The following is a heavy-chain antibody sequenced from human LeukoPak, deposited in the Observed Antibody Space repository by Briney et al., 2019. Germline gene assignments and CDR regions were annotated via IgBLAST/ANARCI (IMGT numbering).Heavy chain of an antibody. CDR1: GGSISSYY. J-gene: IGHJ4*02. Sequence: SETLPLTCTVSGGSISSYYWSWIRQPPGKGLEWIGYIYYSGSTNYNPSLKSRVTISVDTSKNQFSLKLSSVTAADTAVYYCASQIGYWGQGTLVTVSS. CDR3: ASQIGY. V-gene: IGHV4-59*01. CDR2: IYYSGST.